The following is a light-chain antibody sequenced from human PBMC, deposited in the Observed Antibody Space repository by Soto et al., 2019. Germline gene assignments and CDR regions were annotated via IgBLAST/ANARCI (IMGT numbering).Light chain of an antibody. V-gene: IGLV1-51*01. Sequence: QSVLTQPPSVSAAPGQKVTISCSGGSFNIGDNYVSWYQQLAGTAPKLLIYDNNKRPSGIPDRFSGSKSGTSATLDISGLQTGDEADYYCGSWDTSLSGIIFGGGTKVTVL. J-gene: IGLJ2*01. CDR2: DNN. CDR1: SFNIGDNY. CDR3: GSWDTSLSGII.